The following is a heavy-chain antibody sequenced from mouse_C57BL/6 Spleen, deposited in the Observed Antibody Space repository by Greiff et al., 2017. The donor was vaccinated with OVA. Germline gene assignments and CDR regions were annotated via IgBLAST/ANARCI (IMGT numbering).Heavy chain of an antibody. CDR1: GFTFSSYA. J-gene: IGHJ2*01. CDR3: ARDPPGDY. CDR2: ISDGGSYT. Sequence: DVKLVESGGGLVKPGGSLKLSCAASGFTFSSYAMSWVRQTPEKRLEWVATISDGGSYTYYPDNVKGRFTISRDNAKNNLYLQMSHLKSEDTAMYYCARDPPGDYWGQGTTLTVSS. V-gene: IGHV5-4*01. D-gene: IGHD4-1*01.